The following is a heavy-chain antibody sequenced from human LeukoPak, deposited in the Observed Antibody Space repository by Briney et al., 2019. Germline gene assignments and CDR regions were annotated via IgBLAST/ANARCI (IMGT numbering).Heavy chain of an antibody. CDR1: GYTFTNYW. Sequence: GESLKISCKGSGYTFTNYWIGWLRQMPGQGLEWMGIISPGDSDATYSPSFQGQVTISADKSIYTAYLQWDSLKASDTATYYCARRGCSATSCSPYYFDYWGQGTLVTVSS. D-gene: IGHD2-2*01. CDR2: ISPGDSDA. J-gene: IGHJ4*02. V-gene: IGHV5-51*01. CDR3: ARRGCSATSCSPYYFDY.